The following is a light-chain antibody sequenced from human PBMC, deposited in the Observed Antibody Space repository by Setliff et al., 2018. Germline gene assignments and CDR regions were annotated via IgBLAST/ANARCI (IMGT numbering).Light chain of an antibody. CDR1: SSNLGAGFT. CDR3: QSYGGGLNGYV. Sequence: QSVLTQPPSVYEAPGQRVTISCTGSSSNLGAGFTVHWYQVLPGTAPRLLIYSNNFRPSGVPDRFSGSKSGTSASLAITGLQSEDEADYYCQSYGGGLNGYVFGTGTKVTVL. CDR2: SNN. J-gene: IGLJ1*01. V-gene: IGLV1-40*01.